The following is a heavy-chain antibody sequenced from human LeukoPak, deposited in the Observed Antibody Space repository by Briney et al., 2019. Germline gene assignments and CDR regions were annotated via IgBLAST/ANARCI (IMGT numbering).Heavy chain of an antibody. CDR1: GGSFSGYY. D-gene: IGHD3-3*01. Sequence: SETLSLTCAVYGGSFSGYYWSWIRQPPGKGLEWIGEINHSGSTNYNPSLKSRVTISVDTSKNQFSLKLSSVTAADTAVYYCARVSNYDFWSGYYEHSKQHYGMDVWGQGTTVTVSS. CDR3: ARVSNYDFWSGYYEHSKQHYGMDV. CDR2: INHSGST. J-gene: IGHJ6*02. V-gene: IGHV4-34*01.